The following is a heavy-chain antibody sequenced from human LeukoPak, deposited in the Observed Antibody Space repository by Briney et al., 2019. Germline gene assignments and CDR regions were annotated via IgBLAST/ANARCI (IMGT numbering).Heavy chain of an antibody. Sequence: PSETLSLTCTVSGGSISSYYWSWIRQPPGKGLEWIGYIYYSGSTNYNPSLKSRVTISVDTSKNQFSLKLSSVTAADTAVYYCARNFASTGPYYYYYWGQGTLVTVSS. CDR1: GGSISSYY. V-gene: IGHV4-59*08. J-gene: IGHJ4*02. D-gene: IGHD1-14*01. CDR3: ARNFASTGPYYYYY. CDR2: IYYSGST.